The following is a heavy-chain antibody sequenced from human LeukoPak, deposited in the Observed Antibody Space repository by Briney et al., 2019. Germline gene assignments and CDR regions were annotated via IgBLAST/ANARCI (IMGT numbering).Heavy chain of an antibody. J-gene: IGHJ4*02. Sequence: GGSLRLSCAASGFTFSSYWMHWVRQAPGKGLERVSVIYSGGSTYYADSVKGRFTISRDNSKNTLYLQMNSLRAEDTAVYYCARGGATYYFDYWGQGTLVTVSS. D-gene: IGHD3-16*01. V-gene: IGHV3-53*01. CDR1: GFTFSSYW. CDR3: ARGGATYYFDY. CDR2: IYSGGST.